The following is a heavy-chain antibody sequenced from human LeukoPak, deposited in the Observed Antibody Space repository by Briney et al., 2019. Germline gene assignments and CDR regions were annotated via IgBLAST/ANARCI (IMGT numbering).Heavy chain of an antibody. V-gene: IGHV3-74*01. Sequence: GGSLRLSCAASGFAFSTYWMHWVRQAPGKGLVWVSRINSDGSSTSYADSVKGRFTISRDNAMSTLYLQMNSLRAEDTAVYYCARPYSYHDFWDWGQGTLVTVSS. CDR3: ARPYSYHDFWD. CDR1: GFAFSTYW. J-gene: IGHJ4*02. D-gene: IGHD3-3*01. CDR2: INSDGSST.